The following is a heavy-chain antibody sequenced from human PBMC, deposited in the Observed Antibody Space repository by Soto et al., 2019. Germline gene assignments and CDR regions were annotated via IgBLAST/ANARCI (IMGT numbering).Heavy chain of an antibody. CDR2: IIPILGIA. CDR3: ARGPGYYDSSGYSNYYYYGMDV. CDR1: GGTFSSYT. Sequence: SVKVSCKASGGTFSSYTISWVRQAPGQGLEWMGRIIPILGIANYAQKFQGRVTITADKSTSTAYMELSSLRSEDTAVYYCARGPGYYDSSGYSNYYYYGMDVWGQGTTVTVSS. V-gene: IGHV1-69*02. J-gene: IGHJ6*02. D-gene: IGHD3-22*01.